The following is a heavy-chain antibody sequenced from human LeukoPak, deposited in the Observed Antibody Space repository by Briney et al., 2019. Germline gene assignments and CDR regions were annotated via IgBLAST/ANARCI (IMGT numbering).Heavy chain of an antibody. J-gene: IGHJ4*02. V-gene: IGHV3-30*18. CDR3: AKETTLRYFDY. D-gene: IGHD1-1*01. Sequence: GGSLRLSCAASGFTFSSYGMHWVRQAPGKGLEWVADISYDGCYKRYADSVKGRFTISRDNSKIPVNLQMDSLRTEDTAVYYCAKETTLRYFDYWGQGTLVTVSS. CDR2: ISYDGCYK. CDR1: GFTFSSYG.